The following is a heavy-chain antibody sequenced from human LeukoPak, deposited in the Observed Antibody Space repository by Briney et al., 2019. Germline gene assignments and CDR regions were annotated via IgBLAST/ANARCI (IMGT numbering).Heavy chain of an antibody. Sequence: GGSLRLSCAASGFIFSSYAMSWVRQAPGKGLEWVSSISGSGGSTYYADSVKGRFTISRDNSKNTLYLQMNSLRAEDTAVYYCARLGGGHSSSWYDAFDIWGQGTMVTVSS. D-gene: IGHD6-13*01. CDR2: ISGSGGST. J-gene: IGHJ3*02. V-gene: IGHV3-23*01. CDR1: GFIFSSYA. CDR3: ARLGGGHSSSWYDAFDI.